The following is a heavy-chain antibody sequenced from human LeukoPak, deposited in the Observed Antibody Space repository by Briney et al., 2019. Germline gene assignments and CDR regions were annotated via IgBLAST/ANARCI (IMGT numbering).Heavy chain of an antibody. CDR1: GFTFSTYW. Sequence: PGGSVRLSCAASGFTFSTYWMHWVRQAPGKGLAWVSVISSSADSTYYADSVKGRFTISRDNSKNTLYLQMNSLRAEDTAVYYCAKPLEKYTYGGNFDYWGQGILVTVSS. J-gene: IGHJ4*02. CDR3: AKPLEKYTYGGNFDY. CDR2: ISSSADST. V-gene: IGHV3-23*01. D-gene: IGHD4-23*01.